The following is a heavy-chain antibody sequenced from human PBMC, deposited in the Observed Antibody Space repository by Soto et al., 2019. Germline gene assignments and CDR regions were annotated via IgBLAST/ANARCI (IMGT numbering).Heavy chain of an antibody. CDR2: ISGSGDNT. CDR1: GFTFSSYA. J-gene: IGHJ4*02. Sequence: PGGSLRLSCAASGFTFSSYAMSWVRQAPGKGLEWVSVISGSGDNTYYADSVKGRFTISRDNSKNTLYLQMNSLRAEETAVYYCAKKPHGGIAVAGTFDYWGQGTLVTVSS. CDR3: AKKPHGGIAVAGTFDY. D-gene: IGHD6-19*01. V-gene: IGHV3-23*01.